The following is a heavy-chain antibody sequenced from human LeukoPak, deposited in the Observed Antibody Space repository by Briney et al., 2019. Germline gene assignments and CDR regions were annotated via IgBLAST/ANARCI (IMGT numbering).Heavy chain of an antibody. Sequence: GGSLRLSCAASGFTFSSYSMNWVRQAPGKGLEWGSSISSGSRYIYYADPVKGRFTISRDNAKNSLYLKMNSLRAEDTAVYYCARGGARDAFDIWGQGTMVTVSS. D-gene: IGHD3-16*01. CDR1: GFTFSSYS. V-gene: IGHV3-21*01. CDR3: ARGGARDAFDI. J-gene: IGHJ3*02. CDR2: ISSGSRYI.